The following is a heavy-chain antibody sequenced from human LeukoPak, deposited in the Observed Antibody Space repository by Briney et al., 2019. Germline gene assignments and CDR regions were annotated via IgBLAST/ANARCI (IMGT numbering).Heavy chain of an antibody. J-gene: IGHJ4*02. CDR3: ARDLSPFDY. Sequence: SETLSLTCTVTGGSISSHYWSWIRQPPGKGLEWIGYIYYNGSTNYNPSLKSRVTISVDTSKNQFSLKLSSVTAADTAVYYCARDLSPFDYWGQGTLVTVSS. D-gene: IGHD3-16*02. V-gene: IGHV4-59*11. CDR2: IYYNGST. CDR1: GGSISSHY.